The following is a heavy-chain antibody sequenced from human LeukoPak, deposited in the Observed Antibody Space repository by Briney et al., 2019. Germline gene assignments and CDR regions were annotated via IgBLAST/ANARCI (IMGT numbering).Heavy chain of an antibody. J-gene: IGHJ6*02. CDR2: IWYDGSNK. CDR3: ARDLTTVTYYYYGMDV. V-gene: IGHV3-33*01. Sequence: GGSLRLSCAASGLTFSSYGMHWVRQAPGKGLEWVAVIWYDGSNKYYADSVKGRFTISRDNSKNTLYLQMNSLRAEDTAVYYCARDLTTVTYYYYGMDVWGQGTTVTVSS. D-gene: IGHD4-11*01. CDR1: GLTFSSYG.